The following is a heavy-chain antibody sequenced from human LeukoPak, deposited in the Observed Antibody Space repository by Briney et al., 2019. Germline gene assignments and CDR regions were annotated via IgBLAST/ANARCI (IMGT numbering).Heavy chain of an antibody. D-gene: IGHD4-17*01. CDR3: AREVAPGAFDY. J-gene: IGHJ4*02. CDR2: IHYSERT. Sequence: PSETLSLTCAVYGGSFSGNYWSWIRQPPGKGLDWIGSIHYSERTYYNPSLKSRVTISVDTSKNQFSLKLSSVTAADSAVYYCAREVAPGAFDYWGQGTLVTVSS. CDR1: GGSFSGNY. V-gene: IGHV4-34*01.